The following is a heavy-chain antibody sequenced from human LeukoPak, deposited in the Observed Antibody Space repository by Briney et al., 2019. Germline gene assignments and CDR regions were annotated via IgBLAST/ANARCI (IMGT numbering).Heavy chain of an antibody. J-gene: IGHJ6*03. CDR3: AKDGVVTGYQFYCMDV. Sequence: GGSPRLSCVASGFSFSDYGMHWVRQTPGKGLECVAFIHYGGSNTYYADSVKGRITISRDDSKNTLYLEMNSLRPEDTAVYYCAKDGVVTGYQFYCMDVWGKGTAVTISS. CDR2: IHYGGSNT. D-gene: IGHD3-3*01. CDR1: GFSFSDYG. V-gene: IGHV3-30*02.